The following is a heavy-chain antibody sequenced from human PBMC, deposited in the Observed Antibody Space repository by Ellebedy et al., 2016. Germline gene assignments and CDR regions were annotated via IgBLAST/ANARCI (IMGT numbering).Heavy chain of an antibody. V-gene: IGHV1-3*01. D-gene: IGHD4-11*01. J-gene: IGHJ5*02. CDR3: ARDHSVTIRGWFDP. Sequence: KFQGRVTITRDTSASTAYMELSSLRSEDTAVYYCARDHSVTIRGWFDPWGQGTLVTVSS.